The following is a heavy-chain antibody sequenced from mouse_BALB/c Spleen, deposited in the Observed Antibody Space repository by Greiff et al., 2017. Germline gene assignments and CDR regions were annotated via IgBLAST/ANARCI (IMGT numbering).Heavy chain of an antibody. CDR1: GFTFSSYG. CDR3: ARGPPYYGYPYYAMDY. V-gene: IGHV5-6-3*01. J-gene: IGHJ4*01. Sequence: EVMLVESGGGLVQPGGSLKLSCAASGFTFSSYGMSWVRQTPDKRLELVATINSNGGSTYYPDSVKGRFTISRDNAKNTLYLQMSSLKSEDTAMYYCARGPPYYGYPYYAMDYWGQGTSVTVSS. D-gene: IGHD1-2*01. CDR2: INSNGGST.